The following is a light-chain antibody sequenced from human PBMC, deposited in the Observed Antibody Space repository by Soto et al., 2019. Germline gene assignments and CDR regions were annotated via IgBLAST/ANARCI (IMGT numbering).Light chain of an antibody. V-gene: IGKV3-11*01. Sequence: EIVLTQSPATRSLSPGERATLSCRASQSVSTYLAWYQQKPGQAPRLLISDASNRASGIPARFSGSGSGTDFTLTIGRLEPEDFAVYYCHQRSDWPITFGQGTRLEIK. CDR3: HQRSDWPIT. CDR1: QSVSTY. J-gene: IGKJ5*01. CDR2: DAS.